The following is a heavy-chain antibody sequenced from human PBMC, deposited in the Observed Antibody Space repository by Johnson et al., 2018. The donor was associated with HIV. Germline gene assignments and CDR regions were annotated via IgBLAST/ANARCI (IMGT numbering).Heavy chain of an antibody. CDR3: AKVAVATAAGGVALDI. V-gene: IGHV3-30*04. Sequence: QVQLVESGGGVVQPGRSLRLSCAASAFTFSSYAMHWVRQAPGKGLEWVAVISYDASNKYYADSVKGRFTISRDNSKNTLYLQMNSLRVEDTAVYYCAKVAVATAAGGVALDIWGPGTMVTVS. D-gene: IGHD4-23*01. J-gene: IGHJ3*02. CDR1: AFTFSSYA. CDR2: ISYDASNK.